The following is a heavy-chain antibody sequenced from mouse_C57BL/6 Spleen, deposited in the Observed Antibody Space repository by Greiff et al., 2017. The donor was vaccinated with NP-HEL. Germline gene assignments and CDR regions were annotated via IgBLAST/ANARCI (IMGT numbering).Heavy chain of an antibody. V-gene: IGHV1-85*01. CDR2: SYPRDGST. J-gene: IGHJ4*01. CDR3: ARGVQLRPSLYAMDY. D-gene: IGHD3-2*02. CDR1: GYTFTSYD. Sequence: VQLQQPGPELVKHGASVKLSCKASGYTFTSYDINWVKQRPGQGLEWIGWSYPRDGSTKYNEKFKGKATLTVDTSSSTAYMELHSLTSEAAAVYFCARGVQLRPSLYAMDYWGQGTSVTVSP.